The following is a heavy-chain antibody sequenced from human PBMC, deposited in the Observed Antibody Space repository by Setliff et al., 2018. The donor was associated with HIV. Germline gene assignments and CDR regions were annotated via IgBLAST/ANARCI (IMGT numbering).Heavy chain of an antibody. D-gene: IGHD4-4*01. J-gene: IGHJ6*03. Sequence: ASVKVSCKASGYTFTNYGVSWVREAPGQGLEWMGWISGYNGNTNYAQKLQGRVTLTTDTSTSTAHMELSSLRSEDTALYYCAKTFQDYSSRFYYMDVWGKGTTVTVSS. CDR3: AKTFQDYSSRFYYMDV. CDR1: GYTFTNYG. V-gene: IGHV1-18*01. CDR2: ISGYNGNT.